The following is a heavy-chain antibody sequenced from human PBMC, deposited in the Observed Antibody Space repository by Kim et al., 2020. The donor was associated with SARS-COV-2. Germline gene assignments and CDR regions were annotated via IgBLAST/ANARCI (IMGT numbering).Heavy chain of an antibody. D-gene: IGHD3-10*01. V-gene: IGHV3-15*01. Sequence: VKGRVTISRDDSKNTLYLQMNSLKTEDTAVYYCTTDIKVSMARGVPGFDIWGQGTMVTVSS. J-gene: IGHJ3*02. CDR3: TTDIKVSMARGVPGFDI.